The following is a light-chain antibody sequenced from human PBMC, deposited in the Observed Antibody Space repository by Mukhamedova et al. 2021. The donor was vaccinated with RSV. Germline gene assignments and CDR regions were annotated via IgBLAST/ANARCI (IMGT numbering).Light chain of an antibody. CDR2: DVS. Sequence: WYQRRVHGKPPKLLIYDVSNLDRGVPSRFSGSGSGTEFTPTISSLQPEDFAFYYCQHFSSYPLSFGPGTKVDV. CDR3: QHFSSYPLS. V-gene: IGKV1-13*02. J-gene: IGKJ3*01.